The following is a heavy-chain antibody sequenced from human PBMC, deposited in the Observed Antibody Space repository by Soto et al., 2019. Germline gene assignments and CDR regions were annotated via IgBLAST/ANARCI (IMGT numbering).Heavy chain of an antibody. CDR3: ATLVVVAAYAFDI. D-gene: IGHD2-15*01. Sequence: SVKVSCKASGCTFSSYAISCVRQAPGQGLEWMGGIIPIFGTANYAQKFQGRVTITADKSTSTAYMELSSLRSEDTAVYYCATLVVVAAYAFDIWGQGTMVTVSS. V-gene: IGHV1-69*06. CDR1: GCTFSSYA. J-gene: IGHJ3*02. CDR2: IIPIFGTA.